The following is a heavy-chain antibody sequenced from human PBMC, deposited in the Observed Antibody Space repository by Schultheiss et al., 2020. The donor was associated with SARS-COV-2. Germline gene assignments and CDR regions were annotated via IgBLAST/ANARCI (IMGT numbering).Heavy chain of an antibody. Sequence: GESLKISCAASGFTFSSYGMHWVRQAPGKGLEWVAVISYDGSNKYYSDFGKGRFTISRDNSKNTLYLEMSSLRAEDTAVYYCAREGGSYGNFDYWGQGTLVTVSS. CDR1: GFTFSSYG. CDR3: AREGGSYGNFDY. J-gene: IGHJ4*02. D-gene: IGHD3-16*01. V-gene: IGHV3-30*03. CDR2: ISYDGSNK.